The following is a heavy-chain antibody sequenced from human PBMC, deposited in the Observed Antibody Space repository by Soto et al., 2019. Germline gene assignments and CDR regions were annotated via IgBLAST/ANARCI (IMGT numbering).Heavy chain of an antibody. J-gene: IGHJ3*01. CDR3: ASGREGVGAGLF. CDR1: GFTFSSYS. D-gene: IGHD1-26*01. V-gene: IGHV3-21*01. Sequence: EVQLVESGGGLVKPGGSLRLSCAASGFTFSSYSMNWVRQAPGKVLEWVSSISSSSCYIYYADSVKGRFTISRDNAKNSLYLQMHSLGAEDTAVYYCASGREGVGAGLFWGQGTMVTVSS. CDR2: ISSSSCYI.